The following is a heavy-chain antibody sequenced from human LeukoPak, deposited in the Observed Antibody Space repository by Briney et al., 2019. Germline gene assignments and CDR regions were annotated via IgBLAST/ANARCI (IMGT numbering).Heavy chain of an antibody. V-gene: IGHV4-61*02. D-gene: IGHD6-19*01. CDR2: IYTSGST. CDR1: GGSISSSSYY. Sequence: TSETLSLTCTVSGGSISSSSYYWSWIRQPAGKGLEWIGRIYTSGSTNYNPSLKSRVTISVDTSKNQFSLKLSSVAAADTAVYYCARKIAVASGGAFDIWGQGTMVTVSS. CDR3: ARKIAVASGGAFDI. J-gene: IGHJ3*02.